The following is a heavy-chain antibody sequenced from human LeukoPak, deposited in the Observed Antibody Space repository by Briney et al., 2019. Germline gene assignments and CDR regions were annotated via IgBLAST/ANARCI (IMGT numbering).Heavy chain of an antibody. Sequence: GGSLRLSCAASGFTFSNYGMHWVRQAPGKGLEWVAFIQYDGSSQYYADSVKGRFTISRDNSKNTLYLQMNSLRAEDTAVYYCAKRFWSGYYTGSYWGQGTLVTVSS. CDR3: AKRFWSGYYTGSY. D-gene: IGHD3-3*01. V-gene: IGHV3-30*02. CDR2: IQYDGSSQ. CDR1: GFTFSNYG. J-gene: IGHJ4*02.